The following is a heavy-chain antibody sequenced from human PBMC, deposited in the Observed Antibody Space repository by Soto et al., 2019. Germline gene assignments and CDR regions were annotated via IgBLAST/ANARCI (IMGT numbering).Heavy chain of an antibody. CDR3: ARGRYCLTGRCFPNWFDS. V-gene: IGHV4-30-4*01. J-gene: IGHJ5*01. CDR2: IYKSATT. D-gene: IGHD7-27*01. CDR1: GDSISNLDYF. Sequence: SETLSLTCSVSGDSISNLDYFWAWIRQPPGQALEYIGYIYKSATTYYNPSFESRVAISVDRSKSQFSLNVTSVTAADTAVYFCARGRYCLTGRCFPNWFDSWGQGALVTVSS.